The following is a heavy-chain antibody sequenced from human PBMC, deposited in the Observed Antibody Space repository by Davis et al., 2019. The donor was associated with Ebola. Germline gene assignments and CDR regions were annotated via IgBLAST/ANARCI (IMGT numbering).Heavy chain of an antibody. D-gene: IGHD1-26*01. CDR2: ISSSSSYI. J-gene: IGHJ6*03. CDR1: GFTFSSYS. Sequence: PGGSLRLSCAASGFTFSSYSMNWVRQAPGKGLEWVSSISSSSSYIYYADSVKGRFTISRDNAKNSLYLQMNSLRAEDTAVYYCAKGAIKYYYYYYMDVWGKGTTVTVSS. V-gene: IGHV3-21*01. CDR3: AKGAIKYYYYYYMDV.